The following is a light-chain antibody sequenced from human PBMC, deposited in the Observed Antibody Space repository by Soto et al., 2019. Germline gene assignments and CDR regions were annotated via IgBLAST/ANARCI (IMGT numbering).Light chain of an antibody. V-gene: IGKV4-1*01. CDR1: HTVLDSSNNKDH. CDR3: QQYYTTPRT. CDR2: WAS. Sequence: DVGITQSPDALAVSLGEKAPINSKSSHTVLDSSNNKDHLTWYQQKPGQTPKXXIYWASTREFGVPDRFSGSGSGTDFTLTISSLQAEDVAVYYCQQYYTTPRTVGHGTKVDIK. J-gene: IGKJ1*01.